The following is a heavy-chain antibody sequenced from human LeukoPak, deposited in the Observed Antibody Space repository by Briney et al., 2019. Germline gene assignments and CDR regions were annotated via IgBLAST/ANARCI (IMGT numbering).Heavy chain of an antibody. Sequence: GASVKVSCKASGYTFTSYYMHWVRQAPGQGLEWMGLINPTGGSTGYAQKFQGRVTMTRDMSTSTDYMELSSLRSEDTAVYYCARAPSYYDRDNWFDPWGQGTLVTVSS. CDR3: ARAPSYYDRDNWFDP. V-gene: IGHV1-46*01. D-gene: IGHD3-22*01. CDR2: INPTGGST. CDR1: GYTFTSYY. J-gene: IGHJ5*02.